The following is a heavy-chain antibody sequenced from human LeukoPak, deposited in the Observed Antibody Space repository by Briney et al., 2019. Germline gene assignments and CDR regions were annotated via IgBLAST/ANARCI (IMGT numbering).Heavy chain of an antibody. J-gene: IGHJ3*02. CDR3: ARGLTRSAAFDI. D-gene: IGHD2-15*01. Sequence: GGSLRLSCAASGFTFGSYWMSWVRQAPGKGLEWVANIKQDGSEKYYVDSVKGRFTISRDNAKNSLYLQMNSLRAEDTAVYYCARGLTRSAAFDIWGQGTMVIVSS. V-gene: IGHV3-7*05. CDR2: IKQDGSEK. CDR1: GFTFGSYW.